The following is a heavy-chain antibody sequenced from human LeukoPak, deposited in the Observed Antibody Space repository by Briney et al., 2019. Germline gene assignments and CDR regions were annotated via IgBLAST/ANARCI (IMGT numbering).Heavy chain of an antibody. CDR3: TAKYCSSTSCYKGRGAFDI. CDR2: ISGSGGST. J-gene: IGHJ3*02. D-gene: IGHD2-2*02. CDR1: GFTFSSYA. Sequence: PGGSLRLSFAASGFTFSSYAMSWVRQAPGKGLEWVSAISGSGGSTYYADSVKGRFTISRDNSKNTLYLQMNSLRAEDTAVYYCTAKYCSSTSCYKGRGAFDIWGQGTMVTVSS. V-gene: IGHV3-23*01.